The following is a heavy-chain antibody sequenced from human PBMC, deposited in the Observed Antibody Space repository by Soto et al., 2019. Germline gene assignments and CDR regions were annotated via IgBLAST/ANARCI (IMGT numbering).Heavy chain of an antibody. J-gene: IGHJ6*02. D-gene: IGHD3-10*01. V-gene: IGHV4-4*07. Sequence: SETLSLTCTVSGGSISSYYWSWIRQPAGKGLEWIGRIYTSGSTNYNPPLKSRVTMSVDTSKNQFSLKLSSVTAADTAVYYCARDSGVWFGEDYGMDVWGQGTTVTVSS. CDR1: GGSISSYY. CDR2: IYTSGST. CDR3: ARDSGVWFGEDYGMDV.